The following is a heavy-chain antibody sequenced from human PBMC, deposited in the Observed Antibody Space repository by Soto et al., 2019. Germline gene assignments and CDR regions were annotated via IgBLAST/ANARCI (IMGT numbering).Heavy chain of an antibody. D-gene: IGHD3-16*01. V-gene: IGHV4-30-4*01. Sequence: VQLRESGPGLVKPSQTLSLTCTVSGDSISSGNKYWSWIRQPPGKGLEWIGYVFSSGTTYYNPSLKGRVSISLDASENQFSLKFASVTDADSAVYYCARDPSPFDYYYAMDVWGQGTTVTV. CDR3: ARDPSPFDYYYAMDV. CDR1: GDSISSGNKY. CDR2: VFSSGTT. J-gene: IGHJ6*02.